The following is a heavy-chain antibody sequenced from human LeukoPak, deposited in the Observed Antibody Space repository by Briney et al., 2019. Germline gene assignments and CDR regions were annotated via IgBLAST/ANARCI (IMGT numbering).Heavy chain of an antibody. CDR1: GESISSSSSY. CDR2: RYYRGST. CDR3: GRQENRIAAASAGY. Sequence: SKTLSLTCIVSGESISSSSSYWGWIRQPPGKELAWIGSRYYRGSTYYNPSLKSRVTISEDTSKNQLSLKLSSVTAADTAVYYCGRQENRIAAASAGYWGQGVLVTVSS. D-gene: IGHD6-13*01. V-gene: IGHV4-39*01. J-gene: IGHJ4*02.